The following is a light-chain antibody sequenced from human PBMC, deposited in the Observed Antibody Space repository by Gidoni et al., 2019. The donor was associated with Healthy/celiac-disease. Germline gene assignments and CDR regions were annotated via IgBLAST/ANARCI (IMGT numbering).Light chain of an antibody. CDR1: QSISSY. CDR2: VAS. CDR3: QQSYSTLLT. V-gene: IGKV1-39*01. J-gene: IGKJ1*01. Sequence: EIKMTQSPSSLPASVGDRVTITCRASQSISSYLNRYQQKPGKAPTVQIYVASILQSGVTSRFSGSGSGTDFTLIFSRLQPEDFATDYCQQSYSTLLTFGQGTKVEIK.